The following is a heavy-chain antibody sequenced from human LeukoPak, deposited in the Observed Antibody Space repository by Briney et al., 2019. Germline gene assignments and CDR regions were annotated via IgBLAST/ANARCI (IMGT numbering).Heavy chain of an antibody. J-gene: IGHJ6*02. CDR2: ITGSGGNT. Sequence: GSLRLSCAASGFIFSSYSMSWVRQAPGKGLEWVSIITGSGGNTYYADSVKGRFTISKDNSKNTVYLQMSSLRVDDTAVYYCAKAASSSWPSYYYGMDVWGQGTTVTVSS. V-gene: IGHV3-23*01. CDR3: AKAASSSWPSYYYGMDV. D-gene: IGHD6-13*01. CDR1: GFIFSSYS.